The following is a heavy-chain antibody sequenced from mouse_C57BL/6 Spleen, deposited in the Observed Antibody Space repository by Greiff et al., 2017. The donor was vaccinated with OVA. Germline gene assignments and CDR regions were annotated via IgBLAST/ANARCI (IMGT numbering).Heavy chain of an antibody. Sequence: EVKLMESGGGLVKPGGSLKLSCAASGFTFSSYTMSWVRQTPEKRLEWVATISGGGGNTYYPDSVKGRFTISRDNAKNTLYLQMSSLRSEDTALYYCARWGGLAGDYWGQGTTLTVSS. CDR3: ARWGGLAGDY. D-gene: IGHD2-4*01. V-gene: IGHV5-9*01. CDR2: ISGGGGNT. J-gene: IGHJ2*01. CDR1: GFTFSSYT.